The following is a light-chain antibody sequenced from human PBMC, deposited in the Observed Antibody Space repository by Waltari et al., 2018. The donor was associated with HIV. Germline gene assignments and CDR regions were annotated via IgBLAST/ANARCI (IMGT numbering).Light chain of an antibody. CDR3: QQYYTWPYT. V-gene: IGKV3-15*01. CDR2: DAS. J-gene: IGKJ2*01. Sequence: VMTQSPSTLSVSPGETATLTCRASRDLTTNLAWFQQRPGQSPRLLIYDASTRVNGSPGRFSGSGSGTQFTLTIANFQSEDFAVYYCQQYYTWPYTFGRGAKVEI. CDR1: RDLTTN.